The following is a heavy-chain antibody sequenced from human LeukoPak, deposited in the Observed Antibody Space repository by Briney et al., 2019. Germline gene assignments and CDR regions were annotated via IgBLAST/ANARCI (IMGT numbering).Heavy chain of an antibody. D-gene: IGHD2-15*01. J-gene: IGHJ4*02. CDR2: ISYDGSNE. V-gene: IGHV3-30*04. CDR3: ARGRGYCSGGSCLRFDY. CDR1: GFTFSSYA. Sequence: GRSLRLSCAASGFTFSSYAMNWVREAPGKGLEWVAVISYDGSNEYYADSVKGRFTISRDNSKNTLYLQMNSLRAEGTAVYYCARGRGYCSGGSCLRFDYWGQGTLVTVSS.